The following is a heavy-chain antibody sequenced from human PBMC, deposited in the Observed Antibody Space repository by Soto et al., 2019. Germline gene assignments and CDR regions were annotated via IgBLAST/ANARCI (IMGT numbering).Heavy chain of an antibody. V-gene: IGHV4-38-2*01. CDR1: GSSITITYY. D-gene: IGHD6-13*01. CDR2: IHHSGSVFESGST. CDR3: ARNSSSSYFDY. Sequence: KASETLSLTCAVSGSSITITYYWGWVRQPPGKGLEWIGSIHHSGSVFESGSTHYNPSFKSRVTISADTSKNQFSLKLTSVTAADXAVYFCARNSSSSYFDYWGQGTLVTVSS. J-gene: IGHJ4*02.